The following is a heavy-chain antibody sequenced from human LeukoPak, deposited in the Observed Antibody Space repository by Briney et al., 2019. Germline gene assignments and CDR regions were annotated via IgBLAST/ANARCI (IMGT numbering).Heavy chain of an antibody. CDR1: GGTFSSYA. CDR2: IIPIFGTA. Sequence: SVKVSCKXSGGTFSSYAISWVRQAPGQGLEWMGGIIPIFGTANYAQKFQGRVTITTDESTSTAYMELSGLRSEDTAVYYCARGGSYRYYYFDYWGQGALVTVSS. D-gene: IGHD3-16*02. J-gene: IGHJ4*02. V-gene: IGHV1-69*05. CDR3: ARGGSYRYYYFDY.